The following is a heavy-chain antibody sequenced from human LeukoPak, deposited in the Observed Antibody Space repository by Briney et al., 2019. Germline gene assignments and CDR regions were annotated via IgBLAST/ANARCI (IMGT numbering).Heavy chain of an antibody. CDR1: GFTVSSNY. Sequence: GGSLRLSCAASGFTVSSNYMSWVRQAPGKGLEWVSSISSDSSYIYYADSVKGRFTISRDNAKNSLYLQMNSLRAEDTAVFYCARNTITGYYYGMDVWGQGTTVTVSS. D-gene: IGHD3-10*01. CDR3: ARNTITGYYYGMDV. CDR2: ISSDSSYI. J-gene: IGHJ6*02. V-gene: IGHV3-21*01.